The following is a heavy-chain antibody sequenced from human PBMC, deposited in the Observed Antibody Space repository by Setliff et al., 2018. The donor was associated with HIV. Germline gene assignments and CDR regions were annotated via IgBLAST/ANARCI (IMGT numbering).Heavy chain of an antibody. Sequence: SETLSLTCIVSGGSISNFYCSWSWIRQPPGKGLEWIGYIYTSGSTKYNPSLKSRVTISLDTSKNLFSLNLSSVRASDTAVYYCARGPVNWFYLDVWGKGTTVTVSS. J-gene: IGHJ6*03. V-gene: IGHV4-4*09. CDR2: IYTSGST. D-gene: IGHD3-10*01. CDR3: ARGPVNWFYLDV. CDR1: GGSISNFY.